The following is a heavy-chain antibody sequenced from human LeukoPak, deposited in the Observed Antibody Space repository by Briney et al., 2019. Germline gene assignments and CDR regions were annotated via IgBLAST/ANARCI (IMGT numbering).Heavy chain of an antibody. CDR3: AIGYYSSRFDF. CDR1: GYSFTNYY. D-gene: IGHD6-13*01. Sequence: ASVKVSCKASGYSFTNYYVHWVRQAPGQGLEWMGIINPSGDSSNYAQMFQGRVTMTRDTSTGTVYMELSSLRSEDTAVYYCAIGYYSSRFDFWGQGTLVTVSS. J-gene: IGHJ4*02. CDR2: INPSGDSS. V-gene: IGHV1-46*01.